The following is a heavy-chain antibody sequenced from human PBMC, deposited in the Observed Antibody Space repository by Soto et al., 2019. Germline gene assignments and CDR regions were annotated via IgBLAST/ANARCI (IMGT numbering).Heavy chain of an antibody. Sequence: GGSLRLSCAASGFTFSSYSMNWVRQAPGKGLEWVSPISSSSSYIYYADSVKGRFTISRDNAKNSLYLQMNSLRAEDTAVYYWARENIDSYGYGLGYWGQGTLVTVSS. J-gene: IGHJ4*02. CDR1: GFTFSSYS. D-gene: IGHD5-18*01. V-gene: IGHV3-21*01. CDR3: ARENIDSYGYGLGY. CDR2: ISSSSSYI.